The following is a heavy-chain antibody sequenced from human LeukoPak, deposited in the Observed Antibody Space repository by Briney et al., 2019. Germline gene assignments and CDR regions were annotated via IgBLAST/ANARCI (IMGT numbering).Heavy chain of an antibody. V-gene: IGHV3-49*03. J-gene: IGHJ3*02. Sequence: PGGSLRLSCTASGFTFGDYAMNWFRQAPGKGLEWVGFIRSKAYGGTTEYAASVKGRFTISRDDSKSIAYLQINSLKTEDTAVFYCTRRSGYSIDDAFDIWGQGTMVTVSS. D-gene: IGHD3-22*01. CDR3: TRRSGYSIDDAFDI. CDR1: GFTFGDYA. CDR2: IRSKAYGGTT.